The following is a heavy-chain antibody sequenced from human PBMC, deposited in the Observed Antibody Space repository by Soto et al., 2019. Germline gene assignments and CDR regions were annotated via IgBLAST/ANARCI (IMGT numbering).Heavy chain of an antibody. J-gene: IGHJ4*02. CDR1: GFTFSSYA. CDR2: ISSSGGST. V-gene: IGHV3-23*01. D-gene: IGHD4-17*01. CDR3: AKSPHDYSHDY. Sequence: EVQLLESGGGLVQPGGSLRLSCAAAGFTFSSYAMSWVRQAPGKGLEWVSTISSSGGSTYYADSVKGRFTISRDNSKNTLYLQMNSLRAEDTAVYYCAKSPHDYSHDYWGQGTLVTVSS.